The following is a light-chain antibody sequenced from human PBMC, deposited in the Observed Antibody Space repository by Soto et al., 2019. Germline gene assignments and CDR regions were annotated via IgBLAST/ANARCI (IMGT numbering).Light chain of an antibody. CDR3: QQYNNWPPRT. CDR1: QGVTTN. CDR2: DVS. J-gene: IGKJ1*01. Sequence: ILIILSPPSVSVSTRKRVTLSCRAGQGVTTNFAWYQQKSGQSPRLLIYDVSTRATGVPARFSGSGSGTEFTLTISSLQSEDFAVYYCQQYNNWPPRTFGQGIKVDIK. V-gene: IGKV3-15*01.